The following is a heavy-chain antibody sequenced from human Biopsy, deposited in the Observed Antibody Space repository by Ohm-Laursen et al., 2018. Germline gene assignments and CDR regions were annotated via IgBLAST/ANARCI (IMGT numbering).Heavy chain of an antibody. D-gene: IGHD3-10*01. J-gene: IGHJ5*02. V-gene: IGHV1-69*06. CDR1: GGTFSSYV. CDR2: IIPTFDTP. Sequence: SSVKVSCKASGGTFSSYVISWVRQAPGQGLEWMGRIIPTFDTPTYAPDFQGRVTFTADKSTGTAHLDLRSLRSEDTAVYYCAGGAAKGNPYDHWGQGTLVTVPS. CDR3: AGGAAKGNPYDH.